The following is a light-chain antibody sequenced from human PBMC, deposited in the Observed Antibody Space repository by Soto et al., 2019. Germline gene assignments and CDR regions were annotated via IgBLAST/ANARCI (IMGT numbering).Light chain of an antibody. V-gene: IGKV3-11*01. CDR2: DAT. J-gene: IGKJ4*01. Sequence: EVLLTQSPATLSVSPGESVTLSCRASQSINTFLPCYQQKPCQAPRLLIYDATSRAAGVPARFSDRGSGTDFTLTINSLEPQDFAVYPCPQRSIWRLTFGGGTRV. CDR3: PQRSIWRLT. CDR1: QSINTF.